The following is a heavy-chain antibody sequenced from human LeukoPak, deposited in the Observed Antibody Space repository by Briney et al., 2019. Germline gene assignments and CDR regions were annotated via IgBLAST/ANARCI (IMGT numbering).Heavy chain of an antibody. D-gene: IGHD1-26*01. Sequence: PGGSLRLSCAASGFTVSSNYMSWIRQAPGKGLEWVSVIYSGGSTYYADSVKGRFTISRDNSKSTLYIQMNSLRAEDTAVYYCARGRSVGATDFDYWGQGTLVTVSS. J-gene: IGHJ4*02. CDR1: GFTVSSNY. CDR2: IYSGGST. V-gene: IGHV3-53*01. CDR3: ARGRSVGATDFDY.